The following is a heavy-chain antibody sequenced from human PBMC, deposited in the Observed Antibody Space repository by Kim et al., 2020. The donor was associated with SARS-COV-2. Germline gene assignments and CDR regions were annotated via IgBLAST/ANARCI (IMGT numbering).Heavy chain of an antibody. CDR1: GGSFSGYY. D-gene: IGHD2-15*01. CDR3: ARGHCSGGSCFRYFDL. V-gene: IGHV4-34*01. CDR2: INHSGST. Sequence: SETLSLTCAVYGGSFSGYYWSWIRQPPGKGLEWIGEINHSGSTNYNPSLKSRVTISVDTSKNQFSLKLSSVTAADTAVYYCARGHCSGGSCFRYFDLWGRGTLVTVSS. J-gene: IGHJ2*01.